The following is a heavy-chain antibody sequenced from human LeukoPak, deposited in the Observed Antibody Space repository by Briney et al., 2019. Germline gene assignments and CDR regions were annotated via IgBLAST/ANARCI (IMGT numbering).Heavy chain of an antibody. J-gene: IGHJ4*02. V-gene: IGHV3-9*01. CDR2: IRWSSGSI. CDR1: GFTFDDYA. Sequence: GGSLRLSCAASGFTFDDYAKHWVRQAPGKGLERGSGIRWSSGSIGYADSVKGRFTISRDNAKNSLYLQMNSLRAEYTALYYCAKDPRIAAASHNPYYFDYWGEGNLVTVSS. CDR3: AKDPRIAAASHNPYYFDY. D-gene: IGHD6-13*01.